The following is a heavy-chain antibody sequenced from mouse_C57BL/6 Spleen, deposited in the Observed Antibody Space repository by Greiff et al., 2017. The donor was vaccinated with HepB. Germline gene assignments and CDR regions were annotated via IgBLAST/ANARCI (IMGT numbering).Heavy chain of an antibody. Sequence: EVHLVESGGGLVKPGGSLKLSCAASGFTFSSYTMSWVRQTPEKRLEWVATISGGGGNTYYPDSVKGRFTISRDNAKNTLYLQMSSLRSEDTALYYCARIPSYYYGSSYEDWYFDVWGTGTTVTVSS. D-gene: IGHD1-1*01. CDR1: GFTFSSYT. CDR2: ISGGGGNT. CDR3: ARIPSYYYGSSYEDWYFDV. V-gene: IGHV5-9*01. J-gene: IGHJ1*03.